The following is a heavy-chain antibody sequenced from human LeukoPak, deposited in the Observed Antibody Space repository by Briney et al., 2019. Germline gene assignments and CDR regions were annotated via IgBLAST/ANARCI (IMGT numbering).Heavy chain of an antibody. D-gene: IGHD2-21*02. Sequence: AASVKVSCKASGYIFTDYYIHWVRQAPGRGLEWMGWINPNSGGTNYAQEFQGRVTMTRDTSITTTYMDLSRLKSDDTAVYYCAREAVRYCGGDCQVDYWGQGTLVTVSS. CDR1: GYIFTDYY. J-gene: IGHJ4*02. V-gene: IGHV1-2*02. CDR2: INPNSGGT. CDR3: AREAVRYCGGDCQVDY.